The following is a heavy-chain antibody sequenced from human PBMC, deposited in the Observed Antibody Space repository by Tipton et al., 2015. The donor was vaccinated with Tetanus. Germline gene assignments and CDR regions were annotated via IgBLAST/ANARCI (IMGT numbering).Heavy chain of an antibody. Sequence: QLVQSGAEVRKPGESLKISCQGSGCNFSYYSIGWVRHMPGKGLEWMGIVDPRDSGATYGPSFQGQVTISTDKSISTAYVQWTSLQASDTAIYYCASRRSAVLGGSYHWYFDLWGRGTLVTVSS. D-gene: IGHD2-15*01. CDR2: VDPRDSGA. CDR1: GCNFSYYS. V-gene: IGHV5-51*01. CDR3: ASRRSAVLGGSYHWYFDL. J-gene: IGHJ2*01.